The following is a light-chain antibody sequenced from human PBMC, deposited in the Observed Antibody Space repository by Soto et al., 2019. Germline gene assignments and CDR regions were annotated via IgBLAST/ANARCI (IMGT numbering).Light chain of an antibody. CDR3: CSYTTSNTRQIV. J-gene: IGLJ1*01. V-gene: IGLV2-14*01. CDR1: SSDVGGYNY. CDR2: DVS. Sequence: QSALTQPASLSGSPGQSITISCTGTSSDVGGYNYVSWYQQHPGKAPKFMIYDVSNRPSGVSNRFSGSKSGNTASLTISGLQAEDEADYSCCSYTTSNTRQIVFGTGTKVTVL.